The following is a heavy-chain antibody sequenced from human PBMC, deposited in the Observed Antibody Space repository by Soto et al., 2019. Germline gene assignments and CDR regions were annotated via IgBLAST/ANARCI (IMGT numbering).Heavy chain of an antibody. Sequence: QVQLQQWGAGLLKPSETLSLTCAVYGGPFRGHYWSWIRQPPGKGLEWIGEINHGGDTTYNPSLKSRVTISVDTSNNQFSLKLNSVTAADTAVYSCARVSSLYGILEYWGPGTLVTVSS. J-gene: IGHJ4*01. CDR1: GGPFRGHY. D-gene: IGHD6-13*01. CDR3: ARVSSLYGILEY. CDR2: INHGGDT. V-gene: IGHV4-34*02.